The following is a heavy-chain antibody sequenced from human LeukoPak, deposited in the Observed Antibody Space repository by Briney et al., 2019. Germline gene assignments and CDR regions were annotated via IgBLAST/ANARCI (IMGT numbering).Heavy chain of an antibody. D-gene: IGHD6-13*01. CDR2: ISGSGGST. CDR3: AKEGGEGAAAGDYYFDY. J-gene: IGHJ4*02. Sequence: GSLRLSCAASGFTFGSYAMSWVRQAPGKGLEWVSAISGSGGSTYYADSVKGRFTISRDNSKNTLYLQMNSLRAEDTAVYYCAKEGGEGAAAGDYYFDYWGQGTLVTVSS. CDR1: GFTFGSYA. V-gene: IGHV3-23*01.